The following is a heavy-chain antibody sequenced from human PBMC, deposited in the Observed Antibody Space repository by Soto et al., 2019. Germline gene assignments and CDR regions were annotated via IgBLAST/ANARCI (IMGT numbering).Heavy chain of an antibody. Sequence: SETLSLTCTVSGGSISSSSYYWGWIRQPPGKGLEWIGSIYFSGSTYYNPSLKSRVAISVDTSKNQFSLKLSSVTAADTAVYYCAGLKYFHSNDYLVHWGQGTLVTVS. D-gene: IGHD3-22*01. CDR1: GGSISSSSYY. CDR2: IYFSGST. J-gene: IGHJ4*02. V-gene: IGHV4-39*01. CDR3: AGLKYFHSNDYLVH.